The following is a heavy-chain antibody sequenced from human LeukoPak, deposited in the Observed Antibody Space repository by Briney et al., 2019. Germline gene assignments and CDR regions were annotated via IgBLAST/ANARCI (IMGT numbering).Heavy chain of an antibody. J-gene: IGHJ4*02. D-gene: IGHD6-13*01. CDR2: IIPIFGTA. V-gene: IGHV1-69*13. CDR1: GGTFSSYA. CDR3: ARDRIAAAGTGSY. Sequence: GASVKVSCKASGGTFSSYAISRVRQAPGQGLEWMGGIIPIFGTANYAQKFQGRVTITADESTSTAYMELSSLRSEDTAVYYCARDRIAAAGTGSYWGQGTLVTVSS.